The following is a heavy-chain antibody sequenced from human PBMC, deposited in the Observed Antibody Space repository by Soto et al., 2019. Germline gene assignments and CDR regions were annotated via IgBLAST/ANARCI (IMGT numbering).Heavy chain of an antibody. Sequence: VKVSFKSSRYGITMNRRSWVRRAPGQGLEWMGWISAHNGNAKYAQKFQDRVTMTADTAPSTVYIELRSLSSDDSAVFYCARDRSGWYDFCGQGTLVTVSS. CDR3: ARDRSGWYDF. CDR2: ISAHNGNA. V-gene: IGHV1-18*01. J-gene: IGHJ4*02. CDR1: RYGITMNR. D-gene: IGHD6-19*01.